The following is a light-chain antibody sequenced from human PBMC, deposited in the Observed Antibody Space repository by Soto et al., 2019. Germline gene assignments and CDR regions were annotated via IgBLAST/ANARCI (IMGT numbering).Light chain of an antibody. CDR1: QNISRS. CDR2: GTS. V-gene: IGKV3-15*01. Sequence: EIVMTQSPVTLPVSPGAIATLSCRASQNISRSLAWYQQKPGQGPSLIIYGTSTRAGGVPARFSGGGSGTEFTLTITSLQSEDVAVYYCHQYNGWPRTFGQGTKVDIK. J-gene: IGKJ1*01. CDR3: HQYNGWPRT.